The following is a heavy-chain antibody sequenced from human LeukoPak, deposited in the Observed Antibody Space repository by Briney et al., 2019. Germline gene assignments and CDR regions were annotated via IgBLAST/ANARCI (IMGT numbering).Heavy chain of an antibody. CDR3: VRDLDDTPMSGGDYFDY. Sequence: GGSLRLSCAASGFTFSDYSMSWVRQGQGKGLEWVSAISGSAETTYHADSVKGRFTISRDNSKNTLYLQMDSLRGEDTALYYCVRDLDDTPMSGGDYFDYWGQGTQVTVSS. V-gene: IGHV3-23*01. J-gene: IGHJ4*02. CDR1: GFTFSDYS. CDR2: ISGSAETT. D-gene: IGHD3/OR15-3a*01.